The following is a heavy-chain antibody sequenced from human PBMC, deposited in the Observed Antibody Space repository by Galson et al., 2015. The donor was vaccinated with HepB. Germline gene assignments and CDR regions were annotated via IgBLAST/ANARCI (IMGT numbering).Heavy chain of an antibody. V-gene: IGHV3-23*01. Sequence: SLRLSCAASGFTFSSYAMTWVRQAPGKGLEWVSAIGASGGATYYADSVKGRFTISRDNSENTLFLQMNSLRAEDTAVYYCARDLIPVAGIRGYFHLWGQGTLVTVSS. CDR1: GFTFSSYA. J-gene: IGHJ1*01. CDR3: ARDLIPVAGIRGYFHL. CDR2: IGASGGAT. D-gene: IGHD6-19*01.